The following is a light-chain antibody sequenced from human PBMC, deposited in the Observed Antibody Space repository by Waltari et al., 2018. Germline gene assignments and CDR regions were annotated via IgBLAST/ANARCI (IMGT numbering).Light chain of an antibody. Sequence: QSALTQPRSVSGSPGQSVTISCIGTSSDVGGYNYVSWYQQYPGKAPKLVIYDVNKRPSGVPDRFSCSKSGNTASLNISGRHADDEAYYYFCSYAGSSTFYVFGSGTEVTV. J-gene: IGLJ1*01. CDR2: DVN. V-gene: IGLV2-11*01. CDR1: SSDVGGYNY. CDR3: CSYAGSSTFYV.